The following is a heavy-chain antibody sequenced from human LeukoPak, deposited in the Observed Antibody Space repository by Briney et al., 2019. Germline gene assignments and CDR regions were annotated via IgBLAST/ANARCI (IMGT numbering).Heavy chain of an antibody. Sequence: SETLSLTCTVSGGSISSSSYYWGWIRQPPGKGLEWIGSIYYSGSTYYNPSLKSRVTISVDTSKNQFSLKLSSVTAADTAVYYCARLAPFGQNDDYWGQGTLVTVSS. J-gene: IGHJ4*02. D-gene: IGHD1-1*01. CDR1: GGSISSSSYY. CDR2: IYYSGST. CDR3: ARLAPFGQNDDY. V-gene: IGHV4-39*01.